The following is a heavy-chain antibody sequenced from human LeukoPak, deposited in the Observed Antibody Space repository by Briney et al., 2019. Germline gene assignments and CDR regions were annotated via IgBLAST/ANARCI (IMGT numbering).Heavy chain of an antibody. CDR2: IYHSGST. CDR3: ARANNYYDSSGYPRTHDY. J-gene: IGHJ4*02. CDR1: GYSISSGYY. V-gene: IGHV4-38-2*02. Sequence: SETLSLTCTVSGYSISSGYYWGWIRQPPGKGLEWIGSIYHSGSTYYNPSLKSRVTISVDTSKNQFSLKLSSVTAADTAVYYCARANNYYDSSGYPRTHDYWGQGTLVTASS. D-gene: IGHD3-22*01.